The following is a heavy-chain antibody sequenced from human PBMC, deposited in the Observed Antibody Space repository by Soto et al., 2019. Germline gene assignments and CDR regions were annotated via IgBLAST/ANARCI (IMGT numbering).Heavy chain of an antibody. CDR3: ARVLAAADSL. CDR2: IKQDGSEK. D-gene: IGHD6-13*01. CDR1: GFTFSTYW. Sequence: EVQLVESGGGLVQPGGSLRLSCAASGFTFSTYWMHWVRQAPGKGLEWVANIKQDGSEKYYLDSVKGRFTISRDNAKSSLYLQMNSLRAEDAAVYYCARVLAAADSLWGQGTQVTVSS. V-gene: IGHV3-7*01. J-gene: IGHJ4*02.